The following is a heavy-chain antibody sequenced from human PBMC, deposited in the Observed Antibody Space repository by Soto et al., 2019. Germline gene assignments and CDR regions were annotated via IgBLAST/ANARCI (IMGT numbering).Heavy chain of an antibody. V-gene: IGHV4-34*01. J-gene: IGHJ6*02. Sequence: SETLSLTXAVYGGSFSGYYWSWIRQPPGKGLEWIGEINHSGSTNYNPSLKSRVIISVDTSKNQFSLKLSSVTAADTAVYYCARQIRVGQLRVYYYYGMDVWGQGTTVTVSS. D-gene: IGHD1-7*01. CDR1: GGSFSGYY. CDR3: ARQIRVGQLRVYYYYGMDV. CDR2: INHSGST.